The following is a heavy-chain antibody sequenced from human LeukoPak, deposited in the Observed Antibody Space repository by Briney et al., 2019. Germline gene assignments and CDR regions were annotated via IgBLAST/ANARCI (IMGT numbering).Heavy chain of an antibody. V-gene: IGHV1-69*04. CDR3: ARDGLGGSSWYY. Sequence: SVKVSCKASGGTFTSYAISWVRQAPGQGLEWMGRIIPILGIANYAQKFQGRVTITADKSTSTAYMELTSLRSEDTAVYYCARDGLGGSSWYYWGQGTLVTVSS. CDR2: IIPILGIA. CDR1: GGTFTSYA. D-gene: IGHD6-13*01. J-gene: IGHJ4*02.